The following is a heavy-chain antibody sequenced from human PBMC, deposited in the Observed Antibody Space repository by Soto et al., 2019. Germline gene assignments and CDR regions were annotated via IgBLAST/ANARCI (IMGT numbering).Heavy chain of an antibody. Sequence: EVQLLVSGGGLEQPGGSLRLSCAASGFTFGIYAMYWVRQAPGKGLECVSSISGSGGATYYADSVRGRFTIYRDNSKSTVYLQMNSLRVEDPAVYYCAIRGPMTTVRSFDYWDQGTLVTVSS. J-gene: IGHJ4*02. V-gene: IGHV3-23*01. D-gene: IGHD4-17*01. CDR2: ISGSGGAT. CDR1: GFTFGIYA. CDR3: AIRGPMTTVRSFDY.